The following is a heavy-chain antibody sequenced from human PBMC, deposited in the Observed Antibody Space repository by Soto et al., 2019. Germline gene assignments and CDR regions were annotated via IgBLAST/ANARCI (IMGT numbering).Heavy chain of an antibody. CDR2: VYTGGST. J-gene: IGHJ4*02. Sequence: EVQLVESGGGLIHPGGSLRLSCGASGFTVSTTYMSWVRLAPGKGLEWVSTVYTGGSTSYADSVKGRFTISRDNSKNTLYLQMNSLRVEDTAVYYCAGGGGYSGYEGHDSWGQGTLVTVSS. D-gene: IGHD5-12*01. CDR3: AGGGGYSGYEGHDS. V-gene: IGHV3-53*01. CDR1: GFTVSTTY.